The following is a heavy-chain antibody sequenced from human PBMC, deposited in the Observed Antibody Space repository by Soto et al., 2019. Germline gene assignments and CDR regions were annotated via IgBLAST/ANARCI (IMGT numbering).Heavy chain of an antibody. D-gene: IGHD3-16*02. CDR3: AKAVVTILGAFDI. CDR1: GFTFSSYA. V-gene: IGHV3-23*01. CDR2: ISGSGGST. Sequence: GGSLRLSCAASGFTFSSYAMSWVRQAPGKGLEWVSAISGSGGSTDYADSVKGRFTTSRDNSKNTLYLQMNSLRAEDTAVYYGAKAVVTILGAFDIWGQGTMVIVSS. J-gene: IGHJ3*02.